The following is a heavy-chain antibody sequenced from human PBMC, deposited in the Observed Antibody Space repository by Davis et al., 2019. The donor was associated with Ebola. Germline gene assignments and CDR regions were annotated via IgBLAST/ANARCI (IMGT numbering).Heavy chain of an antibody. V-gene: IGHV1-69*10. CDR2: IIPLFGIP. J-gene: IGHJ3*02. Sequence: AASVKVSCKASGGTFSNHAISWVRQAPGQGLEWMGGIIPLFGIPKYVQKFQGRVTFTADKSTSTAYMELSSLRSEDTAVYYCAVYSSSPVIWGQGTMVTVSS. CDR3: AVYSSSPVI. CDR1: GGTFSNHA. D-gene: IGHD6-6*01.